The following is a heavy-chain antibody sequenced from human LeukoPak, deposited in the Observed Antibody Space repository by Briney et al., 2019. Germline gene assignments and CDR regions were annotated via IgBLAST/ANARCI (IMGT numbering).Heavy chain of an antibody. CDR1: GFTFSNSW. V-gene: IGHV3-74*01. J-gene: IGHJ4*02. Sequence: GGSLRLSCAASGFTFSNSWMNWVRQAPGKGLVWVSRSNSDGRSTNYADSVRGRFTISRDNAKNTLYLQMNSLRAEDTAVYYCAREGIAADFDYWGQGTLVTVSS. CDR3: AREGIAADFDY. CDR2: SNSDGRST. D-gene: IGHD6-25*01.